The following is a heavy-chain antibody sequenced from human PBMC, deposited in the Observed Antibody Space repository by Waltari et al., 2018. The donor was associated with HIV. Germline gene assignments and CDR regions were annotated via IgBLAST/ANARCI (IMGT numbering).Heavy chain of an antibody. D-gene: IGHD2-8*01. CDR3: ASSKPRFNDGMDV. V-gene: IGHV1-2*02. J-gene: IGHJ6*02. CDR2: LNPNRGGT. Sequence: QVQLVQSGAEVKKPGASAKVSCKASGYTFTGYYMHWVRQAPGQGLERMGWLNPNRGGTNCAQKFQGRVTMTRETSISTAYMELSRLRSDDTAVYYCASSKPRFNDGMDVWGQGTTVTVSS. CDR1: GYTFTGYY.